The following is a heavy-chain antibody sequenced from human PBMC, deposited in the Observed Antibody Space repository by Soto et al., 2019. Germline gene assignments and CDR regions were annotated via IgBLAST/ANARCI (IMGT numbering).Heavy chain of an antibody. V-gene: IGHV4-31*03. CDR2: IYYSGST. J-gene: IGHJ6*02. CDR1: GGSISSGGYY. Sequence: QVQLQESGPGLVKPSQTLSLTCTVSGGSISSGGYYWSWIRQHPGKGLEWIGYIYYSGSTYYNPSLKSRVXXXVXXSKKQFSLRLSSVTAADTAVYFCASGSLWGEPMDVWGQGTTVTVYS. CDR3: ASGSLWGEPMDV. D-gene: IGHD3-16*01.